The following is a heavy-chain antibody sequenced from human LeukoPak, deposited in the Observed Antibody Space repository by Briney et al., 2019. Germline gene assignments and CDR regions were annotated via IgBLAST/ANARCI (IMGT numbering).Heavy chain of an antibody. V-gene: IGHV4-38-2*02. J-gene: IGHJ4*02. CDR2: IYHSGST. Sequence: SGTLSLTCTVSGYSISSGYYWGWIRQPPGKGLEWIGSIYHSGSTYYNPSLKSRVTISVDTSKNQFSLKLSSVTAADTAVYYCARRDSSGYLYYFDYWGQGTLVTVSS. CDR3: ARRDSSGYLYYFDY. D-gene: IGHD3-22*01. CDR1: GYSISSGYY.